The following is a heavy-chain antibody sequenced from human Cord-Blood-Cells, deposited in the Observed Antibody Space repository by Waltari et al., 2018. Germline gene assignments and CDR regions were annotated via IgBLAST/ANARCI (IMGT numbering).Heavy chain of an antibody. Sequence: QVQLVQSGAEVKKPGSSVKVSCKDSGGTFSSYAISWLRQAPGQGLEGMGRIIPILGIANYAQKFQGRVTITADKSTSTAYMELSSLRSEDTAVYYCARERSGGGSYDYWGQGTLVTVSS. J-gene: IGHJ4*02. V-gene: IGHV1-69*09. CDR2: IIPILGIA. D-gene: IGHD1-26*01. CDR1: GGTFSSYA. CDR3: ARERSGGGSYDY.